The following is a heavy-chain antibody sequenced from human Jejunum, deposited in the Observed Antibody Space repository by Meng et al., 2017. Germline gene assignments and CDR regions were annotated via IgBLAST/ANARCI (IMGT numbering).Heavy chain of an antibody. Sequence: GGSLRLSCAASGFTFSSYAMHWVRQAPGKGLEWVAAISYDGTNLYYRDSVKGRFTISRDNSRNTLYLYMNSLRPEDTAVFYCARAPDYGDFKYYFDYWGQGTLVTVSS. CDR1: GFTFSSYA. V-gene: IGHV3-30*10. CDR3: ARAPDYGDFKYYFDY. CDR2: ISYDGTNL. D-gene: IGHD4-17*01. J-gene: IGHJ4*02.